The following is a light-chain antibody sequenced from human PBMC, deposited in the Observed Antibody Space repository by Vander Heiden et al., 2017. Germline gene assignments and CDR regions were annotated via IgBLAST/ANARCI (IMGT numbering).Light chain of an antibody. CDR1: QSIRRY. CDR2: DAS. V-gene: IGKV3-11*01. Sequence: ELVLTQSPATLSLSPGERATLSCRASQSIRRYLAWYQQKPVQAPRLLIYDASTRATGIPARFSGSGSGTDFTLTSSSREPEDFAVYYCQQRSNWPLLTFPGETKV. J-gene: IGKJ4*01. CDR3: QQRSNWPLLT.